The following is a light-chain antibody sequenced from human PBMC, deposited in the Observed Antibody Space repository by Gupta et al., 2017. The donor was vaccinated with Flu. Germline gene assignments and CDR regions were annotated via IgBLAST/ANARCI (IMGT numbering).Light chain of an antibody. J-gene: IGKJ2*01. CDR1: PGRANSSGSTY. V-gene: IGKV2-30*01. CDR3: QQPRHWPYT. CDR2: KVS. Sequence: MYGTPRPGRANSSGSTYLAWYQQKPGQAPRLLIYKVSNRATGVPDRFSGSGSGTDFTLTISRLEAEDVGVYYCQQPRHWPYTFGQGTKVEIK.